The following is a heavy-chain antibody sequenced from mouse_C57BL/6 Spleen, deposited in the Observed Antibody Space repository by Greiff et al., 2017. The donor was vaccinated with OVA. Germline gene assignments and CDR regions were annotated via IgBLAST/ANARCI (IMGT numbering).Heavy chain of an antibody. CDR3: ARRPPAY. CDR2: IDPSDSYT. V-gene: IGHV1-50*01. J-gene: IGHJ3*01. Sequence: QVQLQQPGAELVKPGASVKLSCKASGYTFTSYWMQCVKQRPGQGLEWIGEIDPSDSYTNYNQKFKGKATLTVDTSSSTAYMQLSSLTSEDSAVYYCARRPPAYWGQGTLVTVSA. CDR1: GYTFTSYW.